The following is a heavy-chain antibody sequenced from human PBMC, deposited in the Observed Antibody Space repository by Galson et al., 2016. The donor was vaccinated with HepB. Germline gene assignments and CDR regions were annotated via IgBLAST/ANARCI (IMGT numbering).Heavy chain of an antibody. D-gene: IGHD3-3*01. CDR2: IYYTGNT. Sequence: SETLSLTCAVSGGFISSYYWSWIRQPPGKGLEWIGYIYYTGNTNYNPSLKSRVTISVDTSKNQFSLKRSSVTAADTAVYYCARELRFSPGSYYVGMGVWGLGSTVIVSS. J-gene: IGHJ6*02. V-gene: IGHV4-59*01. CDR1: GGFISSYY. CDR3: ARELRFSPGSYYVGMGV.